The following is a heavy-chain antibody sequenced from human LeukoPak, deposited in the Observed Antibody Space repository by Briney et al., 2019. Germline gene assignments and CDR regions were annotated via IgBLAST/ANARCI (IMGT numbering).Heavy chain of an antibody. CDR1: GYIFTEYD. V-gene: IGHV1-8*01. Sequence: ASVKVACKASGYIFTEYDINWVRQAAGQEPELMGWINPNSYNKAYTGKFQGRLTMTTNTSTTTVYMELSSLRSEDTAIYYCARGATFQRQALAYWGQGTLVIVSS. J-gene: IGHJ4*02. CDR3: ARGATFQRQALAY. D-gene: IGHD3-16*01. CDR2: INPNSYNK.